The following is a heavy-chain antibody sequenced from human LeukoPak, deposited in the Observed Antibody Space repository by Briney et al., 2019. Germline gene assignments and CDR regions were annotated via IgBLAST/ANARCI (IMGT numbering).Heavy chain of an antibody. Sequence: ASVKVSCKASGYTFTNYDINWVRQATGQGPEWMGWMSPNSGNTGYAQKFQGRVTMTRNTSISTAYMEPSSLRSEDTAVYYCARRRGYCSDGSCYGIDYWGQGILVTVSS. CDR2: MSPNSGNT. V-gene: IGHV1-8*01. D-gene: IGHD2-15*01. J-gene: IGHJ4*02. CDR3: ARRRGYCSDGSCYGIDY. CDR1: GYTFTNYD.